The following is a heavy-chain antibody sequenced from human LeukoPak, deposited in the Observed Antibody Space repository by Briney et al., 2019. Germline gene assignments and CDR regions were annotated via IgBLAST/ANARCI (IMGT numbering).Heavy chain of an antibody. CDR1: GGSISSYY. V-gene: IGHV4-59*01. CDR2: IYYSGST. D-gene: IGHD3-22*01. CDR3: ARTNYDSSGYQSGDSDY. Sequence: SETLSLTCTVSGGSISSYYWSCIRQPPGKGLEWIGYIYYSGSTNYNPSLKSRVTISVDTSKNQFSLKLSSVTAADTAVYYCARTNYDSSGYQSGDSDYWGQGTLVTVSS. J-gene: IGHJ4*02.